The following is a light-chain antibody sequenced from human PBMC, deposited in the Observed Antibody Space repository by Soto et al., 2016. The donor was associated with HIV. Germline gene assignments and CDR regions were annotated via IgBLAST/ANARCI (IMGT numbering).Light chain of an antibody. CDR1: NIGSKS. CDR3: QVWDSSSDHVI. CDR2: DDS. Sequence: SYVLTQPPSVLVAPGQTAKITCGRNNIGSKSVHWYQQKAGQAPVLVVYDDSDRPSGIPERFSGSNSGNTATLTISRVEAADEADYYCQVWDSSSDHVIFGGGTKLTVL. V-gene: IGLV3-21*02. J-gene: IGLJ2*01.